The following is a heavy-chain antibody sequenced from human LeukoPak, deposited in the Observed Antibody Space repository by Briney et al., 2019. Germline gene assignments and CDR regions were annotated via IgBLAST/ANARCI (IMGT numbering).Heavy chain of an antibody. D-gene: IGHD3-22*01. J-gene: IGHJ4*02. CDR1: GGSISSGGYY. Sequence: KTSETLSLTCTVSGGSISSGGYYWSWIRQHPGKGLEWSGYIYYSGSTYYNPSLQSRVTISVDTSKNQFSLKLSSVTAADTAVYYCARVNYDSSGYYYDYWGQGTLVTVSS. V-gene: IGHV4-31*03. CDR3: ARVNYDSSGYYYDY. CDR2: IYYSGST.